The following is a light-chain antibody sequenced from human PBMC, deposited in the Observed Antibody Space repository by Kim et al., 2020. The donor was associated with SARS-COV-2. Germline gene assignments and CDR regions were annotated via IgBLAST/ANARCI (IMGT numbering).Light chain of an antibody. Sequence: LGQTVRITCQGDSLRSYYASWYQQKPGQAPVLVIYGKNNRPSGIPDRFSGSSSGNTASLTITGAQAEDEADYYCNARDSSGNHVVFGGGTQLTVL. J-gene: IGLJ2*01. V-gene: IGLV3-19*01. CDR2: GKN. CDR1: SLRSYY. CDR3: NARDSSGNHVV.